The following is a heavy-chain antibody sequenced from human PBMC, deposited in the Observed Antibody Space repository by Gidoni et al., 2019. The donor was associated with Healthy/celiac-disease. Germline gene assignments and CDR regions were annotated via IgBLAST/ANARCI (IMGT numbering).Heavy chain of an antibody. Sequence: EVPLVESGGGLVQPGGSLRLSCAASGFTFRSSAMSGVRQAPGKGLEWVSAISGSGGSTYYADSVKGRVTISRDNSKNTLYLQMNSLRAEDTAVYYCAKGIGVRGVIHAFDIWGQGTMVTVSS. CDR2: ISGSGGST. V-gene: IGHV3-23*04. J-gene: IGHJ3*02. CDR1: GFTFRSSA. CDR3: AKGIGVRGVIHAFDI. D-gene: IGHD3-10*01.